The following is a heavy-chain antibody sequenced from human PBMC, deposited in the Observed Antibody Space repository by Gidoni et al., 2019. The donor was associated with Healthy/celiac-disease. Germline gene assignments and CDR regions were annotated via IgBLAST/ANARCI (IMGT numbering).Heavy chain of an antibody. Sequence: EVHLVESWGGELQPAGSLRLPCALSGFTFRSYDMHWVCPATGKRLHWVSAMDPAVEPNHPGPVLGRFTVTRENAKNSLYLPKNSLRAGDTAVYSCARAIYYAGFDYWGQGTLVTVSS. CDR2: MDPAVEP. V-gene: IGHV3-13*05. D-gene: IGHD3-10*01. CDR3: ARAIYYAGFDY. J-gene: IGHJ4*02. CDR1: GFTFRSYD.